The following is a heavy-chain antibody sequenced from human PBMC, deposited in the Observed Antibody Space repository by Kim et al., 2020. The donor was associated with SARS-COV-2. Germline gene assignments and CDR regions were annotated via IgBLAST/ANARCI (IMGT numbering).Heavy chain of an antibody. J-gene: IGHJ6*02. CDR2: IYYSGST. V-gene: IGHV4-59*01. Sequence: SETLSLTCTVSGVSISSYYWRWIRQPPGKGLEWIGYIYYSGSTNYNPSHKSRVTISVDTSKNQCSLKLSSVTAADTAVYYCARDTRDYVGYYYDGMDVWGQGTTVTVSS. CDR1: GVSISSYY. D-gene: IGHD4-17*01. CDR3: ARDTRDYVGYYYDGMDV.